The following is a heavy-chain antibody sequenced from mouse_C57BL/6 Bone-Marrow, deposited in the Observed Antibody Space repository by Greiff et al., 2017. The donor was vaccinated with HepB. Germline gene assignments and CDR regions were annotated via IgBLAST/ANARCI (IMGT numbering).Heavy chain of an antibody. J-gene: IGHJ4*01. Sequence: VKLMESGAELARPGASVKLSCKASGYTFTSYGISWVKQRTGQGLEWIGEIYPRSGNTYYNEKSKGKATLTADKSSSTAYMELRSLTSEDSAVYFCARYTTVPYAMDYWGQGTSVTVSS. CDR1: GYTFTSYG. CDR3: ARYTTVPYAMDY. CDR2: IYPRSGNT. D-gene: IGHD1-1*01. V-gene: IGHV1-81*01.